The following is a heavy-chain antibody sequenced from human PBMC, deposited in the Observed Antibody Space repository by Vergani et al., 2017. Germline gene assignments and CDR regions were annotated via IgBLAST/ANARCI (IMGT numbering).Heavy chain of an antibody. V-gene: IGHV4-59*01. D-gene: IGHD3-22*01. CDR3: ARDLGSSGYNY. CDR2: IYYSGST. J-gene: IGHJ4*02. Sequence: QVQLQESGPGLVKPSETLSLTCTVSGGSISSYYWSWIRQPPGKGLEWIGYIYYSGSTNYNPSLQSRVTISVDTSKNKFSLKLGSVTAAATAVYYCARDLGSSGYNYWGQGSLVTVSS. CDR1: GGSISSYY.